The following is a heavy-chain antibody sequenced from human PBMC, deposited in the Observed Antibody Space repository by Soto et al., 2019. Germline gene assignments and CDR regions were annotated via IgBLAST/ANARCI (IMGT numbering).Heavy chain of an antibody. CDR1: GASIRNYY. CDR2: VYTPGYT. D-gene: IGHD6-6*01. V-gene: IGHV4-4*08. CDR3: ARTPSSIAAHYFDY. Sequence: SETLSLTCSVSGASIRNYYWHWVRQLPGKGLEWIGYVYTPGYTRYNSSLKSRVTISVDTSKSQFSLRLNSVTAADTAVYYCARTPSSIAAHYFDYWGQGTLVTVSS. J-gene: IGHJ4*02.